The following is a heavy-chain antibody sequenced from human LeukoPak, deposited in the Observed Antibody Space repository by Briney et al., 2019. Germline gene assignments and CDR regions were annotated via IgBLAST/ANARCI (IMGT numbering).Heavy chain of an antibody. D-gene: IGHD2-2*01. CDR2: FDPEDGET. V-gene: IGHV1-24*01. CDR1: GYTLTELS. Sequence: ASVKVSCKVSGYTLTELSMHWVRQAPGKGLEWMGGFDPEDGETIYAQKFQGRVTMTEDTSTDTAYMELSSLRSEDTAVYYCATPLGYCSSTNCYQFDYWGQGTLVTVSS. CDR3: ATPLGYCSSTNCYQFDY. J-gene: IGHJ4*02.